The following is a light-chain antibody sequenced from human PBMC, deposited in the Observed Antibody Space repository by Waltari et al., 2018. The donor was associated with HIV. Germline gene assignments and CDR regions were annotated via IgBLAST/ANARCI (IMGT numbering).Light chain of an antibody. CDR2: EVS. J-gene: IGLJ2*01. Sequence: QSALTQPASVSGSPGQSITISCTGTSSDVGGYNYVSWYQQHPGKAPKLMIYEVSNRPSGVSNRFSGCKSGNTASLTIYGLQAEDEADDYCSSYTSSSTLGFGGGTKLTVL. V-gene: IGLV2-14*01. CDR1: SSDVGGYNY. CDR3: SSYTSSSTLG.